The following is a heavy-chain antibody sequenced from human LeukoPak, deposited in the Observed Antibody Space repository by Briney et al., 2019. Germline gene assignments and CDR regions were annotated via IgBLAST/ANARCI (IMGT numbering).Heavy chain of an antibody. D-gene: IGHD2-15*01. CDR2: IYYSGST. V-gene: IGHV4-31*03. CDR1: GGSISSGGYY. CDR3: AAGVVVAATFHY. J-gene: IGHJ4*02. Sequence: SQTLSLTCTVSGGSISSGGYYWSWIRQHPGKGLEWIGYIYYSGSTYYNRSLKSRVTISVDTSKNQFYLKRSSVTAADTAVYYCAAGVVVAATFHYWGQGTLVTVSS.